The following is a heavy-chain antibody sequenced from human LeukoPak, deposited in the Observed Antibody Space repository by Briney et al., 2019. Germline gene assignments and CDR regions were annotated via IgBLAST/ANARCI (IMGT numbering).Heavy chain of an antibody. CDR2: INHSGST. J-gene: IGHJ4*02. D-gene: IGHD1-26*01. CDR1: GGSFSGYY. CDR3: ARGGGGAKAFYFDY. Sequence: SSETLSLTCAVYGGSFSGYYWSWIRQPPGKGLEWIGEINHSGSTNYNPSLKSRVTMSVDTTRKRFSLRLTSESAADTGVYYCARGGGGAKAFYFDYWGQGSLVTVSS. V-gene: IGHV4-34*01.